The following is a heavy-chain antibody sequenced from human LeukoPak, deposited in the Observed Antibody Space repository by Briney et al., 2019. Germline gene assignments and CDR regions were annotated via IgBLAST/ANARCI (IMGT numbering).Heavy chain of an antibody. J-gene: IGHJ4*02. CDR3: ARDSYYYDSSGYYLFDY. V-gene: IGHV1-18*01. Sequence: ASVTVSCTASGYTFTIYGISWVRQAPGQGLEWVGWISAYNGNTNYAQKLQGRVTMTTDTSTSTAYMELRSLRSDDTAVYYCARDSYYYDSSGYYLFDYWGQGTLVTVSS. CDR1: GYTFTIYG. D-gene: IGHD3-22*01. CDR2: ISAYNGNT.